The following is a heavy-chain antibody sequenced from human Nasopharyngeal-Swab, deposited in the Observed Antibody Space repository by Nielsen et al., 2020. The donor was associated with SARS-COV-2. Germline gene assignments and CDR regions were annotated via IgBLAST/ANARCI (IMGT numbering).Heavy chain of an antibody. V-gene: IGHV1-3*01. J-gene: IGHJ1*01. CDR2: INAGNGNT. CDR1: AYTFTSYT. CDR3: ARAALLYDSSGYFKASAEYFQH. D-gene: IGHD3-22*01. Sequence: SVKVSCKASAYTFTSYTVHWVRQAPGQRLEWMGWINAGNGNTKYSQKFQGRVTITRDTSASTAYMELSSLRSEDTAVYYCARAALLYDSSGYFKASAEYFQHWGQGTLVTVSS.